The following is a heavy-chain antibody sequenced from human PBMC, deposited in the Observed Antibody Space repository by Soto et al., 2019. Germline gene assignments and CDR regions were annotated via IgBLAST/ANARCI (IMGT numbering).Heavy chain of an antibody. D-gene: IGHD2-8*01. V-gene: IGHV3-30-3*01. CDR3: ARQPYVNGYYFDY. J-gene: IGHJ4*02. Sequence: QVQVEESGGGVVQPARSLTLSCAASGFTFSNYPMHWVRQAPGTGLEWVAIISFDGSTEYYADSVKGRFTISRDNSKNTLYLQMNSLRPEDTAVYYCARQPYVNGYYFDYWCQGTLLTVSS. CDR1: GFTFSNYP. CDR2: ISFDGSTE.